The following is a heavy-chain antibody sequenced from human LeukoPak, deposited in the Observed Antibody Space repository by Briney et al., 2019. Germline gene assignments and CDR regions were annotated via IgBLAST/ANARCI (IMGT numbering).Heavy chain of an antibody. J-gene: IGHJ5*02. CDR1: GFTFSSYW. CDR3: ARAITMVRGVIEESWFDP. D-gene: IGHD3-10*01. CDR2: IKQDGSEK. V-gene: IGHV3-7*01. Sequence: PGGSLRLSGAASGFTFSSYWMSWVRQAPGKGLEWVANIKQDGSEKYYVDSVKGRFTISRDNAKNSLYLQMNNLRAEDTAVYYCARAITMVRGVIEESWFDPWGQGTLVTVSS.